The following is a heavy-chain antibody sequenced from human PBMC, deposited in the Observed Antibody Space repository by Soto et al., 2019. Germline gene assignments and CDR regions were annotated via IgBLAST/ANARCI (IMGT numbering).Heavy chain of an antibody. Sequence: ATSVKVSCKASGYTFTSYGISWVRQAPGQGLEWMGWISAYNGNTNYAQKLQGRVTMTTDTSTSTAYMELRSLRSDDTAVYYCARDVAAAGTWFDPWGQGTLVTVSS. CDR1: GYTFTSYG. CDR2: ISAYNGNT. D-gene: IGHD6-13*01. V-gene: IGHV1-18*01. CDR3: ARDVAAAGTWFDP. J-gene: IGHJ5*02.